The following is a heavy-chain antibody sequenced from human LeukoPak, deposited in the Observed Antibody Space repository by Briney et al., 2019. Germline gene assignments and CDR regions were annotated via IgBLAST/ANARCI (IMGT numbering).Heavy chain of an antibody. V-gene: IGHV3-21*01. CDR1: GFTFSRYS. CDR2: IDFTSRYI. CDR3: ATPAAGPGAEYSLY. D-gene: IGHD6-13*01. J-gene: IGHJ1*01. Sequence: GGSLRLCCAASGFTFSRYSKNWGRQAPGPGLQLVSSIDFTSRYIYNADSVKGRFTTSRDNAKNSLDLQMNSLKVEDTAVYYCATPAAGPGAEYSLYWGQGTLVIVSS.